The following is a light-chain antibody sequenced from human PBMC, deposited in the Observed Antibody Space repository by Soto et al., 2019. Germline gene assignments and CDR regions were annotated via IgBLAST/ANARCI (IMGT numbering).Light chain of an antibody. J-gene: IGKJ4*01. CDR2: DAS. CDR1: RGIDTY. Sequence: EIVLTQSQATLSLSPGERATLSCRASRGIDTYLAWYQQKRGQAPRLLIYDASNRTTGIPARFSGGGSGTDFTLSISSLETDDFAVYYCQQRRSWPLTCGGGTKVEIK. V-gene: IGKV3-11*01. CDR3: QQRRSWPLT.